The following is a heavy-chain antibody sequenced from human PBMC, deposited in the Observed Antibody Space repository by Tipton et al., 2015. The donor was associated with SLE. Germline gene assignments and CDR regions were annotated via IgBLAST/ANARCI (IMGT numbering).Heavy chain of an antibody. CDR2: ISTYNNYT. V-gene: IGHV1-18*01. Sequence: QSGAEVKKTGASVKVSCKASGYTFTTYGITWVRQAPGQGLEWMGWISTYNNYTNYAQKLQDRVTMTTNTSTSTVYMELRSLRSDDTAVYYCTRYWGNGNDAFYLWGQGTMITVSS. CDR1: GYTFTTYG. D-gene: IGHD2-21*01. J-gene: IGHJ3*01. CDR3: TRYWGNGNDAFYL.